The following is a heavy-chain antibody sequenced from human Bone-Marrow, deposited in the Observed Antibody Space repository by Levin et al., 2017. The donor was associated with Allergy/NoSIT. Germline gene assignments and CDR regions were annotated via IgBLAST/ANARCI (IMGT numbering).Heavy chain of an antibody. V-gene: IGHV4-61*01. Sequence: PSETLSLTCIVSGASVSSGSYYWTWIRQPPGKGLEWIGNIRDGESAHYNPSLTSRVTISLDTSKNQISLRVTSVTAADTALYYCARDQYLRTSGWGFDYWGQGALVTVSS. J-gene: IGHJ4*02. CDR2: IRDGESA. D-gene: IGHD6-25*01. CDR3: ARDQYLRTSGWGFDY. CDR1: GASVSSGSYY.